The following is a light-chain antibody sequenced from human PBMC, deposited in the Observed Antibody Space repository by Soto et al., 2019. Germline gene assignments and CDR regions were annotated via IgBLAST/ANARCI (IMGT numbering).Light chain of an antibody. Sequence: QSVLTQPPSASGAPGQRVTISCSGSSSNIGSNSVNWYQQLPGTAPKLLIYTDNQRPSGVPDRFSGSKSGTSASLAISGLQSEDDADYYCAAWYGSLNGHVVFGGGTKLTVL. V-gene: IGLV1-44*01. CDR1: SSNIGSNS. CDR2: TDN. CDR3: AAWYGSLNGHVV. J-gene: IGLJ2*01.